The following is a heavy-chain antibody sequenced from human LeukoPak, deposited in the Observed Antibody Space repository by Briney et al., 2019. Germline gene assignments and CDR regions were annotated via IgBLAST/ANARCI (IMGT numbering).Heavy chain of an antibody. V-gene: IGHV4-30-2*01. D-gene: IGHD2-15*01. CDR1: GGSISSGGYS. CDR2: IYHSGST. CDR3: ARGALYCSGGSCLDY. J-gene: IGHJ4*02. Sequence: SETLSLTCTVSGGSISSGGYSWSWIRQPPGKGLEWIGYIYHSGSTYYNPSLKSRVTISVDRSKNQFSLKLSSVTAADTAVYYCARGALYCSGGSCLDYWGQGTLVTVSS.